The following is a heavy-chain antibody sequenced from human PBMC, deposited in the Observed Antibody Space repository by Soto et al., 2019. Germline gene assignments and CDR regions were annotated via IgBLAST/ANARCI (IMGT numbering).Heavy chain of an antibody. D-gene: IGHD2-2*01. CDR1: GASISGNY. Sequence: VQVVESGGGLVQPGGTLSLTCAVSGASISGNYWSWIRQPPGKGLEWIGFVDDSGSTNYNPSLKSRVILSVETSKNQFSLKLRSVTAADTAVYYCAKDRTRIGGGSRLYYYGMDVWGQGTTVTVSS. J-gene: IGHJ6*02. CDR2: VDDSGST. CDR3: AKDRTRIGGGSRLYYYGMDV. V-gene: IGHV4-59*01.